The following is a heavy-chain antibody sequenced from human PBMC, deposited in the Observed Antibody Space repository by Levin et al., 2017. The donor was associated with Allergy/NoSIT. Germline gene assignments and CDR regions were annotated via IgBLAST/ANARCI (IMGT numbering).Heavy chain of an antibody. CDR2: ISGSGGST. CDR1: GFTFSSYA. V-gene: IGHV3-23*01. J-gene: IGHJ4*02. D-gene: IGHD6-13*01. Sequence: GGSLRLSCAASGFTFSSYAMTWVRQAPGKGLEWVSAISGSGGSTYYADSVRGRFTISRDNSKDTLYLQMNSLRAEDTAVYYCTKVSSAALDYWGQGTLVTVSS. CDR3: TKVSSAALDY.